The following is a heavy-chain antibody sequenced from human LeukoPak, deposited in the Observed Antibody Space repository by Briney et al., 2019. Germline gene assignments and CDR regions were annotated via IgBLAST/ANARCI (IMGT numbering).Heavy chain of an antibody. CDR3: AKDAVYDDSSGYFDY. D-gene: IGHD3-22*01. Sequence: HAGGSLRLSCAASGFTFNIYAMSWVRQAPGKGLEWVSAISGRGGSTYYADSVKGRFIISRDNSKNTLFLQMNSLRAEDTAVYYCAKDAVYDDSSGYFDYWGQGTLVTVSS. CDR1: GFTFNIYA. V-gene: IGHV3-23*01. CDR2: ISGRGGST. J-gene: IGHJ4*02.